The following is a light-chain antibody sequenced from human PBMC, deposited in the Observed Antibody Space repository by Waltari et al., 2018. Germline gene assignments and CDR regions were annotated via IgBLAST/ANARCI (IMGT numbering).Light chain of an antibody. Sequence: QSALTQPASVSGSPGQSITISCTGTSSDVGTYNYVSWYQQHPGKAPKLLIYDFSYRPSGVSFLFSGSKSGNTAALTISGLQAEDEADYYCSSYITTNTLELFGGGTSLTVL. V-gene: IGLV2-14*03. CDR3: SSYITTNTLEL. CDR2: DFS. CDR1: SSDVGTYNY. J-gene: IGLJ3*02.